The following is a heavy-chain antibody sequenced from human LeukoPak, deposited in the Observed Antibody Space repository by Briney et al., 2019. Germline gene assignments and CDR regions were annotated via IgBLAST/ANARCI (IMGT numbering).Heavy chain of an antibody. CDR3: ARDRKYGSETLRRLDY. Sequence: NWIRQHPGKGLEWIGYIYYSGNAYYNPSLKSRVTISVDTSKNQFSLKLSSVTVADSAVYYCARDRKYGSETLRRLDYWGQGTLVTVSS. J-gene: IGHJ4*02. CDR2: IYYSGNA. D-gene: IGHD3-10*01. V-gene: IGHV4-30-4*06.